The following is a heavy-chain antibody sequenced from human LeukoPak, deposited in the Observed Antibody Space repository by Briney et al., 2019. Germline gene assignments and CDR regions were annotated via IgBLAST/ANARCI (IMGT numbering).Heavy chain of an antibody. CDR3: ARGGKYGCSGGSCYSDY. CDR1: GYTFTNYY. Sequence: ASVKVSCKASGYTFTNYYMHWVRQAPGQGGEGMGWINPNRDGTNYAQKFQGRVTMTRDTSTSTAYMELSRLSSDDTAVYYCARGGKYGCSGGSCYSDYWGQGPLVTVSA. CDR2: INPNRDGT. V-gene: IGHV1-2*02. J-gene: IGHJ4*02. D-gene: IGHD2-15*01.